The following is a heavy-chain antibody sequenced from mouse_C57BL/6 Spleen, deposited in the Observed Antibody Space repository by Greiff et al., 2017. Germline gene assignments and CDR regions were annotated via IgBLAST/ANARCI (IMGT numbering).Heavy chain of an antibody. V-gene: IGHV14-3*01. D-gene: IGHD1-1*01. Sequence: EVQLQQSVAELVRPGASVKLSCTASGFNIKNTYMHWVKQRPEQGLEWIGRIVPANGNSKSASNSQGKATITADTSSNTAYLQLSSLTSEDTAIYYCARDYYGGTMDDWGTGTSVTVSS. CDR3: ARDYYGGTMDD. J-gene: IGHJ4*01. CDR2: IVPANGNS. CDR1: GFNIKNTY.